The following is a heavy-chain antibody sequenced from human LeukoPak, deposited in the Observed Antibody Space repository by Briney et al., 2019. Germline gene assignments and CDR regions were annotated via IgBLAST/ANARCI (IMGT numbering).Heavy chain of an antibody. CDR2: ISAYNGNT. CDR1: VYTFTIYG. Sequence: ASVTVSFKSSVYTFTIYGISWVRQAPGQGLEWMGWISAYNGNTNYAQKLQGRVTMTTDTSTSTAYMELRSLRSDDTAVYYCARDRPRLAIDYWGQGTLVTVSS. D-gene: IGHD2-21*01. CDR3: ARDRPRLAIDY. V-gene: IGHV1-18*01. J-gene: IGHJ4*02.